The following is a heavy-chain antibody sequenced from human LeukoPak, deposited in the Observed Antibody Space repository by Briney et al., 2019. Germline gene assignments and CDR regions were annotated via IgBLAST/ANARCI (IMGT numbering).Heavy chain of an antibody. V-gene: IGHV1-8*01. CDR3: ARRGVSVGNYYYYYMDV. CDR1: GYTFTSYD. CDR2: MNPNSGNT. J-gene: IGHJ6*03. Sequence: GASVKVSCKASGYTFTSYDINWVRQATGQGLEWMGWMNPNSGNTGYAQKFQGRVTMTRNTSISTAYMELSSLRSEDTAVYYCARRGVSVGNYYYYYMDVWGKGTTVTVSS. D-gene: IGHD1-26*01.